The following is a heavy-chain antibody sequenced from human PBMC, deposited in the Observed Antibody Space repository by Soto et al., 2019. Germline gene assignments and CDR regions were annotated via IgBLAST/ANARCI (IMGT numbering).Heavy chain of an antibody. CDR3: ARTWDLQYYFDY. D-gene: IGHD1-26*01. CDR1: GGTFSSYS. V-gene: IGHV1-69*13. CDR2: IIPIFGTA. Sequence: GASVKVSCKASGGTFSSYSISWVLQAPGQGLEWMGGIIPIFGTANYAQKFQGRVTITADESTSTAYMELSSLRSEDTAVYYCARTWDLQYYFDYWGQGTLVTVSS. J-gene: IGHJ4*02.